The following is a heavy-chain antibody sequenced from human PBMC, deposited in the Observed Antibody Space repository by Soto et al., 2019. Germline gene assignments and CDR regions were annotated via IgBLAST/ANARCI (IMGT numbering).Heavy chain of an antibody. CDR2: MDYSGDT. J-gene: IGHJ4*02. D-gene: IGHD3-10*01. CDR1: GASISTSCNY. V-gene: IGHV4-39*01. Sequence: LSLPGSVSGASISTSCNYWGWIRRPPGKGLEWIGTMDYSGDTSYNPSLRSRVTISADTSKNQFSLRLSSVSVADTAVYYCARRHTLYASESSRFDIWGQGALVTVSS. CDR3: ARRHTLYASESSRFDI.